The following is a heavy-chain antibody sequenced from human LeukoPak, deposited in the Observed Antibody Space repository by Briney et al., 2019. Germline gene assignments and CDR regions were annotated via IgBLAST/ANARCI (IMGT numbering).Heavy chain of an antibody. J-gene: IGHJ3*02. CDR1: GGTFSGYY. V-gene: IGHV4-34*01. CDR2: SNDSGGT. CDR3: ARGDGYSYGWEAFDI. Sequence: SETLSLTCAVYGGTFSGYYWSWIRQPPGKRLEWVGESNDSGGTNYNPSLKSRVTISVDTSKNQFSLKLSSVTAADTAVYYCARGDGYSYGWEAFDIWGQGTMVTVSS. D-gene: IGHD5-18*01.